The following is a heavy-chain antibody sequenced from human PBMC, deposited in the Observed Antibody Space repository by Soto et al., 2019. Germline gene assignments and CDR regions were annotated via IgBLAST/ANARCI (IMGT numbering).Heavy chain of an antibody. CDR2: ISYDGSNK. CDR1: GFTFSSYA. V-gene: IGHV3-30-3*01. Sequence: QVQLVESGGGVVQPGRSLRLSCAASGFTFSSYAMHWVRQAPGKGLEWVAVISYDGSNKYYADSVKGRFTISRDNSKNTLYLQMNSLRAEDTAVYYCARGSVAGTHWGQGTLVTVSS. D-gene: IGHD6-19*01. J-gene: IGHJ4*02. CDR3: ARGSVAGTH.